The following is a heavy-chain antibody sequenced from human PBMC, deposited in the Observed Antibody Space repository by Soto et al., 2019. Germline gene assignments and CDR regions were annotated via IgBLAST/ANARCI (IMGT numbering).Heavy chain of an antibody. Sequence: PGGSLRLSCAASGFTFSSYAMSWVRQAPGKGLEWVSAISGSGGSTYYADSVKGRFTISRDNSKNTLYLQMNSLRAEDTAVYYCAKAPMGYCSGGSCHEIFDYWGQGTLVTVSS. CDR2: ISGSGGST. CDR1: GFTFSSYA. V-gene: IGHV3-23*01. CDR3: AKAPMGYCSGGSCHEIFDY. D-gene: IGHD2-15*01. J-gene: IGHJ4*02.